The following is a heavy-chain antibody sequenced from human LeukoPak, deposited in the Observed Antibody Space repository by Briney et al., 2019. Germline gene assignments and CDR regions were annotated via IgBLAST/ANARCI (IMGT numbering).Heavy chain of an antibody. V-gene: IGHV3-7*01. CDR2: IKQDGSEK. CDR3: ARGGSSGGWFWIY. J-gene: IGHJ4*02. D-gene: IGHD6-13*01. CDR1: GFSFSTQW. Sequence: GGSLRLSCAASGFSFSTQWMTWVRQAPGKGLEWVANIKQDGSEKYYVDSVKGRFTISKDNAKNSLYLQMNSLRVEDTAVYYCARGGSSGGWFWIYWGQGTLVTVSP.